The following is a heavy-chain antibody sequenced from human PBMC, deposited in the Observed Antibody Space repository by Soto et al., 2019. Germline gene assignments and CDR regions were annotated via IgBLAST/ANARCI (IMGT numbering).Heavy chain of an antibody. CDR3: AKVQGYTYGPGHY. CDR1: GFTFSSYA. CDR2: ISGGSGTI. V-gene: IGHV3-23*01. Sequence: GGSLRLSCAASGFTFSSYAMGWVRQAPGKGLEWVSSISGGSGTIHYADSVKGRFTISRDNSKNTLFLQMTSLRVEESAVYYCAKVQGYTYGPGHYWGQGTLVTVSS. D-gene: IGHD5-18*01. J-gene: IGHJ4*02.